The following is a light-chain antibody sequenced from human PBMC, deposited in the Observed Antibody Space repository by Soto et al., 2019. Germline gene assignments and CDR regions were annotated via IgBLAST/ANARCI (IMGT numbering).Light chain of an antibody. Sequence: QSALTQPASVSGSPGQSISISCTGTSSDVGGYKYVSWYQQHPGKAPKLMIYEVSNRPSGVSNRFSGSKSDNTASVTISGLQAEDEADYYCSSYTSTNTQVFGTGTKVTVL. V-gene: IGLV2-14*01. CDR1: SSDVGGYKY. CDR2: EVS. CDR3: SSYTSTNTQV. J-gene: IGLJ1*01.